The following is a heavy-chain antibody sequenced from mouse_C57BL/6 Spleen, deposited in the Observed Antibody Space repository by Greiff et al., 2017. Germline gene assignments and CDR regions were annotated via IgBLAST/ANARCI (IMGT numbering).Heavy chain of an antibody. V-gene: IGHV1-18*01. Sequence: VQLQQSGPELVKPGASVKIPCKASGYTFTDYNMDWVKQSHGKSLEWIGDINPNNGGTIYNQKFKGKATLTVDKSSSTAYMELRSLTSEDTAVYYCARESRTGYWYVDVWGTGTTVTVSS. D-gene: IGHD4-1*01. CDR3: ARESRTGYWYVDV. CDR1: GYTFTDYN. CDR2: INPNNGGT. J-gene: IGHJ1*03.